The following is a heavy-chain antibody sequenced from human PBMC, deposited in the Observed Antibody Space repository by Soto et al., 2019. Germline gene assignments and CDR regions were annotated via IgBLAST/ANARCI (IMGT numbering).Heavy chain of an antibody. CDR2: INHSGST. CDR3: ARVKRLHYYGSGSYGANWFDP. V-gene: IGHV4-34*01. CDR1: GGSFSGYY. D-gene: IGHD3-10*01. J-gene: IGHJ5*02. Sequence: SETLSLTCAVYGGSFSGYYWSWIRQPPGKGLEWIGEINHSGSTNYNPSLKSRVTISVDTSKNQFSLKLSSVTAADTAVYYCARVKRLHYYGSGSYGANWFDPWGQGTLVTVSS.